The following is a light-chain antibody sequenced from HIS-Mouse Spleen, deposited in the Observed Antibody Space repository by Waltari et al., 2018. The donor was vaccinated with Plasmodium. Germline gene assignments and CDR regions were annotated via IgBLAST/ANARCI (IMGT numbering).Light chain of an antibody. CDR3: QQYNNWSFT. Sequence: EIVMTQSPATLSESPGERATLSCRASQSVSSNLAWYQQKPGQAPRLLIYGASTRATGIPARFSGSGYGTEFTLTISSRQSEDFAVYYCQQYNNWSFTFGPGTKVDIK. CDR1: QSVSSN. V-gene: IGKV3-15*01. J-gene: IGKJ3*01. CDR2: GAS.